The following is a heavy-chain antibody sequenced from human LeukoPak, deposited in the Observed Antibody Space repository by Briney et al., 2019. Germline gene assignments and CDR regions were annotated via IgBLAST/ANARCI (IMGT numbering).Heavy chain of an antibody. CDR2: INAGNGNT. Sequence: ASVKVSCKASGYTFTSYAMHWVRQAPGQRLEWMGWINAGNGNTKYSQKFQGRVTITRDTSASTAYMELSSLRSEDTAVYYCAAVAGIVRKLYYYGMDVWGQGTTVTVSS. J-gene: IGHJ6*02. CDR3: AAVAGIVRKLYYYGMDV. CDR1: GYTFTSYA. V-gene: IGHV1-3*01. D-gene: IGHD6-19*01.